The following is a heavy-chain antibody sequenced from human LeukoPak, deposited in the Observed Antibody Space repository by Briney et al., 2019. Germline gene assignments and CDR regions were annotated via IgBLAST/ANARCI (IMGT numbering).Heavy chain of an antibody. J-gene: IGHJ4*02. Sequence: ASETLSLTCTVSGGSISSYYWGWIRQPPGKGLEWIGSIYYSGSTYYNPSLKSRVTISVDTSKNQFSLKLSSVTAADTAVYYCARADIAAINYWGQGTLVTVSS. CDR1: GGSISSYY. CDR2: IYYSGST. V-gene: IGHV4-39*07. CDR3: ARADIAAINY. D-gene: IGHD6-13*01.